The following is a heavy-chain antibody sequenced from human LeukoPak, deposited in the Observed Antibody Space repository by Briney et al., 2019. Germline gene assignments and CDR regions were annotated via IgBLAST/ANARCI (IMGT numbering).Heavy chain of an antibody. D-gene: IGHD2-2*01. V-gene: IGHV4-31*03. CDR1: GGSISSGGNY. Sequence: SETLSLTCTVSGGSISSGGNYWSWIRQHPEKGLEWIGYIYYSGSTYYNPSLKSRLTISVDRSKNQFSLKLRSVTAADTAVYYCARRLVRDYFDYWGQGTLVTVSS. CDR2: IYYSGST. CDR3: ARRLVRDYFDY. J-gene: IGHJ4*02.